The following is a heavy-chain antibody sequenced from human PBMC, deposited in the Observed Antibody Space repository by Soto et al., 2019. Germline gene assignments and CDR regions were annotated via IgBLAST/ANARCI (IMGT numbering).Heavy chain of an antibody. V-gene: IGHV3-23*01. CDR2: LSASGATT. D-gene: IGHD3-9*01. J-gene: IGHJ4*02. Sequence: EVHLLETGGDLVQRGGSLRLSCAASGFIFSNYAMSWVRQAPGKGLEWVSALSASGATTYYPDSVKGRFTVSRDNSKDTLYLQVNSLRAEDTAVYYCTKGGIPRRYNISKVDCDYWGQGSLVTVSS. CDR1: GFIFSNYA. CDR3: TKGGIPRRYNISKVDCDY.